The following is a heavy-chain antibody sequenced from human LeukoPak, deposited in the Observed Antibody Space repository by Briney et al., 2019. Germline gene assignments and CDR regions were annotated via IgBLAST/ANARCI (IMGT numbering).Heavy chain of an antibody. CDR1: GFPFNTYV. V-gene: IGHV3-30*03. D-gene: IGHD6-13*01. CDR2: TSYNGSNK. J-gene: IGHJ4*02. CDR3: ARGTLKAAATDFDY. Sequence: PGGSLRLSCAASGFPFNTYVMHWVRQAPGKGLEWVALTSYNGSNKFYADSVRGRFTISRDNAKNSLYLQMNSLRAEDTALYYCARGTLKAAATDFDYWGQGTLVTVSS.